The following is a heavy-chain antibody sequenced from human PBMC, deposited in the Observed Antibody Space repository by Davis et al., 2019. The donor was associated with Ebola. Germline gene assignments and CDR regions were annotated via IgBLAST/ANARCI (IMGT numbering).Heavy chain of an antibody. CDR1: GFTVSSNY. J-gene: IGHJ3*02. CDR2: ISVSGGST. Sequence: PGGSLRLSCAASGFTVSSNYMSWVRQAPGKGLGWVSTISVSGGSTYYADSVKGRFTISRDNSKNTLYLQMNGLRVEDTAIYYCAKDTSNIWFDIWGQGTLVTVSS. D-gene: IGHD1-26*01. V-gene: IGHV3-23*01. CDR3: AKDTSNIWFDI.